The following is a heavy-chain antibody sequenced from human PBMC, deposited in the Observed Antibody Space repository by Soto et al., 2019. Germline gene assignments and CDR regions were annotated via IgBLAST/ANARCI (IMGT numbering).Heavy chain of an antibody. Sequence: ASVKVSCKASGPTFTSYAMHWVRQAPGQRLEWMGWINAGNGNTKSSQKVQGRGTITRDTFASTAYMELSSLRSEDTVGYFWASSYYYDSSGRDYGGQVTLVTVSS. CDR3: ASSYYYDSSGRDY. D-gene: IGHD3-22*01. V-gene: IGHV1-3*01. CDR2: INAGNGNT. CDR1: GPTFTSYA. J-gene: IGHJ4*02.